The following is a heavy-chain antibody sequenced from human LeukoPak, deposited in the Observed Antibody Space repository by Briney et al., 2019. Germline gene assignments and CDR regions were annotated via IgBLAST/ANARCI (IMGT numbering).Heavy chain of an antibody. CDR2: IFYSATP. J-gene: IGHJ5*02. V-gene: IGHV4-39*01. Sequence: PSETLSLTCTVSAGSISSTIYYWGWIRPPPGKGLESIGNIFYSATPYYNPSLKSRVTISVDTFKNQFSLKLSSVTAADTAVYYCTRHALPTPYGDCKRGWFDPWGQGTLVTVSP. CDR1: AGSISSTIYY. CDR3: TRHALPTPYGDCKRGWFDP. D-gene: IGHD4-17*01.